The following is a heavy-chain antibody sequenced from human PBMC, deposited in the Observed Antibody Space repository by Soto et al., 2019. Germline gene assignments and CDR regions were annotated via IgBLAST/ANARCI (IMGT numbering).Heavy chain of an antibody. D-gene: IGHD5-18*01. Sequence: EVQLLESGGGLVQPGGSLRLSCAASGFTFSSYAMSWVRQAPGKGLEWVSAISGSGGSTYYADSVKGRFTISRDNSKNTLYLQMNSLRAEDTAVYYCAIDRQFGYPSYGYYMDVWGKGTTVTVSS. V-gene: IGHV3-23*01. CDR1: GFTFSSYA. CDR3: AIDRQFGYPSYGYYMDV. J-gene: IGHJ6*03. CDR2: ISGSGGST.